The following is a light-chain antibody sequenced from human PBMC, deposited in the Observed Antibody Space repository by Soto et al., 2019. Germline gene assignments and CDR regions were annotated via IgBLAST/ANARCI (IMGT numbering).Light chain of an antibody. CDR1: QSISNW. V-gene: IGKV1-5*01. Sequence: DIQMTQSPSTLSASVGDRVTITCRASQSISNWLAWYQQKPGKAPNLLIYDASSLESGVPSRFSGSGSGTDFTLTISSLQPDDFATYSCQQYNSFSPYTFGQGTKLEIK. CDR3: QQYNSFSPYT. J-gene: IGKJ2*01. CDR2: DAS.